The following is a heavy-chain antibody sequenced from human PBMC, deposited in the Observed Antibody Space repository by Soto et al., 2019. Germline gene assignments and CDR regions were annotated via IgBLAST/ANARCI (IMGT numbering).Heavy chain of an antibody. D-gene: IGHD3-22*01. CDR3: AIGQSTSYYDSSGYRDFYYFDY. CDR2: INPSGGST. V-gene: IGHV1-46*01. Sequence: QVQLVQSGAEVKKPGASVKVSCKASGYTFTSYYMHWVRQAPGQGLEWMGIINPSGGSTSYAQKFQGRVTMTRDTSTSTVYMELSSLRSEDTAVYYCAIGQSTSYYDSSGYRDFYYFDYWGQGTLVTVSS. J-gene: IGHJ4*02. CDR1: GYTFTSYY.